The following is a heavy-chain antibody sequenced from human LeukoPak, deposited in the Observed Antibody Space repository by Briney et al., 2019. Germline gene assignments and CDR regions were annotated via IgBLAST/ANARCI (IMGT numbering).Heavy chain of an antibody. CDR2: INHSGST. CDR1: GGSFSGYY. D-gene: IGHD4-11*01. Sequence: PSETLSLTCTVYGGSFSGYYWSWIRQPPGKGLEWIGEINHSGSTNYNPSLKSRVTISVDTSKNQFSLKLSSVTAADTAVYYCARDYYSNYPRFDYWGQGTLVTVSS. V-gene: IGHV4-34*01. CDR3: ARDYYSNYPRFDY. J-gene: IGHJ4*02.